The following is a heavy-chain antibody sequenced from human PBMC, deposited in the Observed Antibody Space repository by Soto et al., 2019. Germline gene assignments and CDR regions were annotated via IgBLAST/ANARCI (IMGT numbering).Heavy chain of an antibody. D-gene: IGHD2-21*02. V-gene: IGHV1-18*01. CDR2: ISAYNGNT. J-gene: IGHJ4*02. Sequence: GSVKVSCKASGYTFTSYGISWVRQAPGQGLEWMGWISAYNGNTNYAQKLQGRVTMTTDTSTSTAYMELRSLRSDDTAVYYCARSIVVVTALDYWGQGTLVTVSS. CDR1: GYTFTSYG. CDR3: ARSIVVVTALDY.